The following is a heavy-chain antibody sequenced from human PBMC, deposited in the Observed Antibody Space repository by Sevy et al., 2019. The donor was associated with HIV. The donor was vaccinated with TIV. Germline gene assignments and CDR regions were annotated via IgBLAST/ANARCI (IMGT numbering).Heavy chain of an antibody. Sequence: GESLKISCKGSGYSFTSYWIGWVRQMPGKGLEWIGIIYPGDSDTRYSPSFQGQVTISAGKSISTAYLQRSSLKASDTAMYYCARQQQEGHYNYWGQGTLVTVSS. D-gene: IGHD3-22*01. CDR1: GYSFTSYW. J-gene: IGHJ4*02. CDR3: ARQQQEGHYNY. V-gene: IGHV5-51*01. CDR2: IYPGDSDT.